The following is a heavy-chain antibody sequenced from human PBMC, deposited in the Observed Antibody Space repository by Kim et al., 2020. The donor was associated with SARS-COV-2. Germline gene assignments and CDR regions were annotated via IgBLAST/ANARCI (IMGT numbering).Heavy chain of an antibody. D-gene: IGHD5-18*01. CDR1: GFTFSSYW. CDR3: ARGGYWYGNY. CDR2: IKEDGTEK. Sequence: GGSLRLSCAASGFTFSSYWMSWVRQAPGKGLEWVANIKEDGTEKNYVHSVKGRFTISRDNAKNSLSLQMDSLRGDDMAVYYCARGGYWYGNYWGQGTLVTVSS. V-gene: IGHV3-7*03. J-gene: IGHJ4*02.